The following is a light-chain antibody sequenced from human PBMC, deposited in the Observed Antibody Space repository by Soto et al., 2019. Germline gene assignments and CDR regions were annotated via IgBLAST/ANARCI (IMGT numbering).Light chain of an antibody. CDR2: TNN. CDR3: ATWDDSRQGV. CDR1: TSNIESHT. V-gene: IGLV1-44*01. J-gene: IGLJ1*01. Sequence: QSVLTQPPSASGTPGQRITISCSGSTSNIESHTVNWYQQVPGMAPKLLINTNNQRPSGVPDRFSGSKSGASASLPISGLQSEDAATYYCATWDDSRQGVFGTVTNLTVL.